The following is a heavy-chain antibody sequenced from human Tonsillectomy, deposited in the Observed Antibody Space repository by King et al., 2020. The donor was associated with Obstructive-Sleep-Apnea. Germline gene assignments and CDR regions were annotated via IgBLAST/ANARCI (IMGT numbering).Heavy chain of an antibody. D-gene: IGHD4-17*01. CDR2: IYHSGNT. CDR3: ARQKGYGETDY. Sequence: QLQESGPGLVKPSETLSLTCTVSGGPISSYYWSWSRQPPGKGLEWIGYIYHSGNTNYNPSLKSRVTISVDTSKNQFSLKLTSVTAADTAVYYCARQKGYGETDYWGQGILVTVSS. V-gene: IGHV4-59*08. J-gene: IGHJ4*02. CDR1: GGPISSYY.